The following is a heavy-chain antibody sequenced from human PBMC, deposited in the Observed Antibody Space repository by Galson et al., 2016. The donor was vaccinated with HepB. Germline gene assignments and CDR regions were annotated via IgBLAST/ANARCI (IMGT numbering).Heavy chain of an antibody. CDR3: AREDAYNFGGPRPNYGMDV. Sequence: SLRLSCAASGFIFSGYSMHWVRQAPGKGLEWVSYISSTSDTTYYADSVKGRFTISRDNVKNSLFLQMNSLRAEDTAVYYCAREDAYNFGGPRPNYGMDVWGQGTTVTVSS. CDR1: GFIFSGYS. CDR2: ISSTSDTT. D-gene: IGHD5-24*01. J-gene: IGHJ6*02. V-gene: IGHV3-48*04.